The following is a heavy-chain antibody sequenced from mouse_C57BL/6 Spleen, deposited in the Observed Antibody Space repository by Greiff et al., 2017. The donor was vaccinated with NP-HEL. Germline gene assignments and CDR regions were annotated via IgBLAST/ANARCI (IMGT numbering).Heavy chain of an antibody. V-gene: IGHV3-5*01. CDR2: IYYSGTI. J-gene: IGHJ4*01. Sequence: VQLQQSGPGLVKPSQTVFLTCTVTGISITTGNYRWSWIRQFPGNKLEWIGYIYYSGTITYNPSLTSRTTITRDTPKNQFFLEMNSLTAEDTATYYCARDRGLRGAMDYWGQGTSVTVSS. D-gene: IGHD2-2*01. CDR3: ARDRGLRGAMDY. CDR1: GISITTGNYR.